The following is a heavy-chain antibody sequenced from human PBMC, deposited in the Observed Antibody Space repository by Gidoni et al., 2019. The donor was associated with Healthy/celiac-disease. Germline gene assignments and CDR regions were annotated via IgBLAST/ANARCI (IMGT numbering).Heavy chain of an antibody. Sequence: QVQLQESGPGLVKPSETLSLTCTVSGGSISSYYWSWIRQPPGKGLEWIGYIYYSGSTNYNPSLKSRVTISVDTSKNQFSLKLSSVTAADTAVYYCARLKHIVVVTATPGAFDIWGQGTMVTVSS. CDR1: GGSISSYY. CDR2: IYYSGST. V-gene: IGHV4-59*01. D-gene: IGHD2-21*02. CDR3: ARLKHIVVVTATPGAFDI. J-gene: IGHJ3*02.